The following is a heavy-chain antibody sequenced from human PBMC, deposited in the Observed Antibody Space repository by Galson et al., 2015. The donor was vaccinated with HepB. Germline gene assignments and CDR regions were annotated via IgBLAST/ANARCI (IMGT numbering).Heavy chain of an antibody. V-gene: IGHV1-69*02. CDR1: GGTFSSYT. D-gene: IGHD3-10*01. CDR2: IIPILGIA. CDR3: ARGHYGSGSYYNGVDY. J-gene: IGHJ4*02. Sequence: SVKVSCKASGGTFSSYTISWVRQAPGQGLEWMGRIIPILGIANYAQKFQGRVTITADRSTSTAYMELSSLRSEDTAVYYCARGHYGSGSYYNGVDYWGQGTLVTVSS.